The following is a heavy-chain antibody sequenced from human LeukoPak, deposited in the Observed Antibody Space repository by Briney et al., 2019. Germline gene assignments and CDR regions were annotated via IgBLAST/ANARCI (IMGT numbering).Heavy chain of an antibody. D-gene: IGHD4-23*01. Sequence: ASVKVSCTASGYTFTSYYMHWVRQAPGQGLEWMGIINPTYGGTTYAQKFQGRVTMTRDTSTSTVYMELSSLRSEDTAVYYCAREIRETPNYFDQWGQGTLVTVSS. CDR1: GYTFTSYY. CDR2: INPTYGGT. CDR3: AREIRETPNYFDQ. J-gene: IGHJ4*02. V-gene: IGHV1-46*01.